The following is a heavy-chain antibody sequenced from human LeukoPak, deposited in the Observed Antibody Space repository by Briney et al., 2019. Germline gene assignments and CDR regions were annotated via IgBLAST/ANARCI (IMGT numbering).Heavy chain of an antibody. CDR2: ITWNSGIK. V-gene: IGHV3-9*01. Sequence: PCRSLRLSCAASGFTFDDYAMYWVRQAPGKGLEWVSGITWNSGIKDYADSVKGRFTISRDNAKNSLYLQMNSLRVEDTALYYCAQVRGYAYGYFDSWGQGTLVTVSS. J-gene: IGHJ4*02. CDR3: AQVRGYAYGYFDS. CDR1: GFTFDDYA. D-gene: IGHD5-18*01.